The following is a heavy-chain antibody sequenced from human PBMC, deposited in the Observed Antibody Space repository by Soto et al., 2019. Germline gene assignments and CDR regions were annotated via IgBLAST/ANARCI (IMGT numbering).Heavy chain of an antibody. Sequence: EVQLVESGGGLVQPGGSLRLSCAASGFTFSSYAMNWVRQAPGKGLEWVSYISPTSTTIFYADSVKGRFTISRDNAKTSLFLQMNSLRADDTAVYYCASAGSPYRLHSAFDYWGQGTLGTASS. CDR3: ASAGSPYRLHSAFDY. V-gene: IGHV3-48*01. CDR2: ISPTSTTI. J-gene: IGHJ4*02. D-gene: IGHD2-2*01. CDR1: GFTFSSYA.